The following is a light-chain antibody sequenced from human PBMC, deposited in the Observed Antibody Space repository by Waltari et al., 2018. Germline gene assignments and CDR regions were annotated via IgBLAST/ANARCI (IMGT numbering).Light chain of an antibody. CDR3: QQHYTTPWT. CDR1: QTVLYSANNKNY. CDR2: WAS. J-gene: IGKJ1*01. Sequence: DIVMTQSPDSLAVSLGERATINCKSSQTVLYSANNKNYLNWYQHKPGQPPKLLISWASIRESGVPDRVTGSGSGTDFTLTISSLQAEDVAVYYCQQHYTTPWTFGQGTKVE. V-gene: IGKV4-1*01.